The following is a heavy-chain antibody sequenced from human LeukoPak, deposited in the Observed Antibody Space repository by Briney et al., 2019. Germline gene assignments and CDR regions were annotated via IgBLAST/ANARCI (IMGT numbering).Heavy chain of an antibody. CDR2: ISASGGTT. CDR3: AKDRNGWPTNFDY. Sequence: AGGSLRLSCAASGFTFSTYAANWVRQAPGKGLEWVSAISASGGTTYYADSVKGRFSISRDNSKNTLYLQMNSLRAEDTAVYYCAKDRNGWPTNFDYWGQGTLVTVSS. J-gene: IGHJ4*02. CDR1: GFTFSTYA. V-gene: IGHV3-23*01. D-gene: IGHD6-19*01.